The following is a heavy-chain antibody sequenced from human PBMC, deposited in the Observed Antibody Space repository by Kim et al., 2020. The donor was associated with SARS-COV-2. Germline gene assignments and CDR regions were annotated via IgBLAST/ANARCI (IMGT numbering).Heavy chain of an antibody. Sequence: ASVKVSCKASGYTFTSYGISWVRQAPGQGLEWMGWISAYNGNTNYAQKLQGRVTMTTDTSTSTAYMELRSLRSDDTAVYYCARDPRYGIVVVTADYGMDVWGQGTTVTVSS. J-gene: IGHJ6*02. CDR3: ARDPRYGIVVVTADYGMDV. V-gene: IGHV1-18*01. CDR2: ISAYNGNT. D-gene: IGHD2-21*02. CDR1: GYTFTSYG.